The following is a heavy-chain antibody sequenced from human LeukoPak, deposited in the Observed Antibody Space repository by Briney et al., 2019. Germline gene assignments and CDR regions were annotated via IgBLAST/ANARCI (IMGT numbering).Heavy chain of an antibody. V-gene: IGHV1-18*01. CDR3: ARDNIVVVPAAIRDAFDI. CDR2: ISAYNGNT. D-gene: IGHD2-2*02. CDR1: GYTFTSYG. Sequence: ASVKVSCKASGYTFTSYGISWVRQAPGQGLEWMGWISAYNGNTNYAQKLQGRVTMTTDTSTSTAYMELRSLRSDDTAVYYCARDNIVVVPAAIRDAFDIWGQGTMVTVSS. J-gene: IGHJ3*02.